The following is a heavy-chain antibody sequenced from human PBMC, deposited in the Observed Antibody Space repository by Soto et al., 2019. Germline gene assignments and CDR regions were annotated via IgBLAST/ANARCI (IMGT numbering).Heavy chain of an antibody. CDR1: GFTFSSYG. V-gene: IGHV3-30*18. J-gene: IGHJ4*02. Sequence: QVQLVESGGGVVQPGRSLRLSCAASGFTFSSYGMHWVRQAPGKGLEWVAVISYDGSNKYYADSVKGRFTISRDNSKNTLYLQMNSLRAEDTAVYYCAKDADYFWSPDYWGQGTLVTVSS. CDR3: AKDADYFWSPDY. CDR2: ISYDGSNK. D-gene: IGHD3-3*01.